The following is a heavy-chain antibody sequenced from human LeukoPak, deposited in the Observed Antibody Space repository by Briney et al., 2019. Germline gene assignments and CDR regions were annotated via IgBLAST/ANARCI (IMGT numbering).Heavy chain of an antibody. D-gene: IGHD3-22*01. J-gene: IGHJ3*02. V-gene: IGHV4-61*02. CDR3: ARDPTYYYDSSGYLGAFDI. CDR1: GGSISSGSYY. Sequence: PSETLSLTCTVSGGSISSGSYYWSWIRQPAGMGLEWIGRIYASGSTNYNPSLKSRVTISVDTSKNQFSLKLSSVTAADTAVYYCARDPTYYYDSSGYLGAFDIWGQGTVVTVSS. CDR2: IYASGST.